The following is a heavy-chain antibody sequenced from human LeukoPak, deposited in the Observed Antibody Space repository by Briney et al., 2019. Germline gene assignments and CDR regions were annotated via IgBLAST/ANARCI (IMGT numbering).Heavy chain of an antibody. J-gene: IGHJ6*02. V-gene: IGHV1-8*01. CDR1: GYTFTSYD. CDR3: ASTTGLRYFDWFPTPFDYYGMDV. CDR2: MNPNSGNT. D-gene: IGHD3-9*01. Sequence: ASVKVSCKASGYTFTSYDINWVRQATGQGLEWMGWMNPNSGNTGYAQKFQGRVTMTRNTSISTAYMELSSLRSEDTAVYYCASTTGLRYFDWFPTPFDYYGMDVWGQGTTVTASS.